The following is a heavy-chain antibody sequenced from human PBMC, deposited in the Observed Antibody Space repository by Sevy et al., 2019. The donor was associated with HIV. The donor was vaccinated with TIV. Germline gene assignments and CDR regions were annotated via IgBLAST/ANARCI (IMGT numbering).Heavy chain of an antibody. V-gene: IGHV3-33*01. D-gene: IGHD2-8*01. CDR2: IGYDGSNK. J-gene: IGHJ4*02. CDR1: GFTPSTYG. CDR3: AIDPRMYGDYLLAYFDY. Sequence: GGSLRLSCAASGFTPSTYGMHWVRQAPGKGLEWVAVIGYDGSNKYYADSVKGRFTISRDNSKYTLSLQMDSLRAEDTAVYYCAIDPRMYGDYLLAYFDYWGQGTLVTVSS.